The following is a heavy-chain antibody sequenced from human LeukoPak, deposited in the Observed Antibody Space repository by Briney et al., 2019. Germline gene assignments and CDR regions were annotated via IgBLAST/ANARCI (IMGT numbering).Heavy chain of an antibody. J-gene: IGHJ4*02. CDR1: GFIFNNYW. CDR3: ARRSSGSPPYYFDY. D-gene: IGHD1-26*01. CDR2: IKQDGSET. V-gene: IGHV3-7*01. Sequence: GGSLRLSCAASGFIFNNYWMTWVRRAPGKGLEWVATIKQDGSETYYVDSVKGRFTISRDNAKNSLCLQMNSLRAEDTAVYYCARRSSGSPPYYFDYWGQGTLVTVSS.